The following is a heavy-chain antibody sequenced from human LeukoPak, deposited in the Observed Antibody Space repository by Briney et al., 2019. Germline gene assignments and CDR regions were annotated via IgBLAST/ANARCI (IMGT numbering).Heavy chain of an antibody. CDR2: INHSGST. J-gene: IGHJ6*03. CDR3: ARGYYGSGSHCCHMDV. CDR1: VGSFSGYY. V-gene: IGHV4-34*01. D-gene: IGHD3-10*01. Sequence: SETLSLTCAIYVGSFSGYYWSWIRQPPGKGLEWIGEINHSGSTNYNSSLKSRVTISVDTSKNQFSLKLSSVTAADTAVYYCARGYYGSGSHCCHMDVWGKGTTITVS.